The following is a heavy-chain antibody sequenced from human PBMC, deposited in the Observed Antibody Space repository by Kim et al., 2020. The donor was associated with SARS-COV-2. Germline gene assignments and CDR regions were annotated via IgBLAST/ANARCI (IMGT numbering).Heavy chain of an antibody. D-gene: IGHD3-3*01. CDR3: AIVASKLRFLNFEY. Sequence: YAGAVKGRFTIARDNSKNTLDLQLNSLRAEDTAVYYWAIVASKLRFLNFEYWGQGTLVTVSP. J-gene: IGHJ4*02. V-gene: IGHV3-23*01.